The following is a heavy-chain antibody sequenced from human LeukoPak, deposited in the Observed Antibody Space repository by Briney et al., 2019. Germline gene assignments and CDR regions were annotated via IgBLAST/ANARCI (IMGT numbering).Heavy chain of an antibody. V-gene: IGHV5-51*01. D-gene: IGHD3-22*01. CDR3: ARLATYDSSGYYKAAHAFDI. CDR1: GYSFTSYW. Sequence: GESLKISCKGSGYSFTSYWIGWVRQMPGKGLEWMGIIYPGDSDTRYSPSFQGQVTISADKSISTAYLQWSSLKASDTAMYYCARLATYDSSGYYKAAHAFDIWGQGTMVTVSS. J-gene: IGHJ3*02. CDR2: IYPGDSDT.